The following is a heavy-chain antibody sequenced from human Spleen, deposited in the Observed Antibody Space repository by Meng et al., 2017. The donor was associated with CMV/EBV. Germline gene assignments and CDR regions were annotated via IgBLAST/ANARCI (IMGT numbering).Heavy chain of an antibody. J-gene: IGHJ5*02. Sequence: GESLKISCAASGFTFSDYAMSWVRQAPGEGLEWVSAISYIGEGTYYADSVKGRFTISRDNAKNTLYLQMNSLRAEDTAVYYCNGLDRGVINNWFDPWGQGTLVTVSS. D-gene: IGHD3-10*01. CDR1: GFTFSDYA. CDR3: NGLDRGVINNWFDP. CDR2: ISYIGEGT. V-gene: IGHV3-23*01.